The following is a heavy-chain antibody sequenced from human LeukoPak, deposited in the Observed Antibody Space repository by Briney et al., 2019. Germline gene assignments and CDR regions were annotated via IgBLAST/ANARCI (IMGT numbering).Heavy chain of an antibody. CDR2: INPSGGST. Sequence: ASVKVSCKASGYTFTSYYMHWVRQAPGQGLGWMGIINPSGGSTSYAQKFQGRVTMTRDMSTSTVYMELSSLRSEDTAVYYCARDYSRIDVRLTDPIYYWGQGTLVTVSS. D-gene: IGHD2-15*01. J-gene: IGHJ4*02. V-gene: IGHV1-46*01. CDR1: GYTFTSYY. CDR3: ARDYSRIDVRLTDPIYY.